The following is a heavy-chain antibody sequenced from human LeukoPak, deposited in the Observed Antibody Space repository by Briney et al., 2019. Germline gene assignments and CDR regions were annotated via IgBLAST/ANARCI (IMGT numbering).Heavy chain of an antibody. Sequence: SETLSLTCTVSSGSISSSSYYWGWIRQPPGHGLEWIGSIYYSGSTYYNPSLKSRVTISVDTSKNQFSLKLSSVTAADTAVYYCARHPSRFSYFQHWGQGTLVTVSS. CDR3: ARHPSRFSYFQH. D-gene: IGHD3-10*01. J-gene: IGHJ1*01. CDR2: IYYSGST. V-gene: IGHV4-39*01. CDR1: SGSISSSSYY.